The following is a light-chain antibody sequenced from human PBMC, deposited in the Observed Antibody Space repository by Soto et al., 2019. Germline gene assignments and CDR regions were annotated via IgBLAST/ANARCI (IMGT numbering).Light chain of an antibody. Sequence: QSALTQPASVSGSPGQSITISCTGTISDVGGYNYVSWYQQHPGKAPKLMIYDVTNRPSGLSNRFSGSKSGNTASLTISGLHAEDEADYYCSSSTSSSTRVFGTGTKLTVL. CDR2: DVT. J-gene: IGLJ1*01. V-gene: IGLV2-14*01. CDR1: ISDVGGYNY. CDR3: SSSTSSSTRV.